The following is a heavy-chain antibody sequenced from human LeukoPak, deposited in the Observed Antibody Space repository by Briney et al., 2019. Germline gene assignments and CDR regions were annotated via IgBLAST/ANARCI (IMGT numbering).Heavy chain of an antibody. V-gene: IGHV1-69*05. D-gene: IGHD6-19*01. CDR3: ARGGVSVADYYLDY. J-gene: IGHJ4*02. CDR1: GGTFSSYA. Sequence: SVKVSCKASGGTFSSYAISWVRQAPGQGLEWMGRIIPIFGTANYAQKFQGRVTITTDESTSTGYLELSSLKSEDTAVYYCARGGVSVADYYLDYWGQGTLVTVSS. CDR2: IIPIFGTA.